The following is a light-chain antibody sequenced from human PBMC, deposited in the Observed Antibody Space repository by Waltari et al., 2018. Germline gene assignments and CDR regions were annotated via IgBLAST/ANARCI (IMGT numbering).Light chain of an antibody. CDR2: GAS. J-gene: IGKJ4*01. V-gene: IGKV1-39*01. CDR3: QQSYIMPLT. Sequence: DIQLTQLPSSLSAFVGNRVTIICRASQSISWYLNWYQQKPGKAPSLLIFGASSLQSGAPPRFSGSGSGTDFTLTISNLQPEDYATYYCQQSYIMPLTFGGGTKVEIK. CDR1: QSISWY.